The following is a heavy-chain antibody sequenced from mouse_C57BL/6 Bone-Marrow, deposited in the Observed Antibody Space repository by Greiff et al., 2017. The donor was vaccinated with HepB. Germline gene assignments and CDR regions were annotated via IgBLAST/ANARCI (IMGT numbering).Heavy chain of an antibody. V-gene: IGHV1-52*01. CDR2: IDPSDSET. J-gene: IGHJ2*01. Sequence: VQLQQPGAELVRPGSSVKLSCKASGYTFTSYWMHWVKQRPIQGLEWIGNIDPSDSETHYNQKFKDKATLTVDKSSSTAYMQLSSLTSEDSAVYYCAREYYYGSSYGDYWGQGTTLTVSS. CDR1: GYTFTSYW. CDR3: AREYYYGSSYGDY. D-gene: IGHD1-1*01.